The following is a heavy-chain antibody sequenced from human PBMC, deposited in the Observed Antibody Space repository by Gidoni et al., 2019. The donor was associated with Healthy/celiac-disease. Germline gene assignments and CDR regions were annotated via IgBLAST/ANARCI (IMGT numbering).Heavy chain of an antibody. Sequence: QVQLVESGGGLVKPGRSLRLSCSASGFTFSDYYMRWIRQAPGKGLECVSYISSSGSTIYYADSVKGRFTISRDNAKNLLYLQMNSLRAEDTAVYYCARVRNYYDSSGYYRNDAFDIWGQGTMVTVSS. D-gene: IGHD3-22*01. CDR3: ARVRNYYDSSGYYRNDAFDI. CDR1: GFTFSDYY. J-gene: IGHJ3*02. V-gene: IGHV3-11*01. CDR2: ISSSGSTI.